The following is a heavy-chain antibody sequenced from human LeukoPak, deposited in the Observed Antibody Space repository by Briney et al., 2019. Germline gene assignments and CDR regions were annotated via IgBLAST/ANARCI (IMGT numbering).Heavy chain of an antibody. CDR1: GYTLTELS. CDR2: ISPIFGTA. CDR3: ARALTYYYDSSGVGGQDFDF. D-gene: IGHD3-22*01. Sequence: SVKVSCKVSGYTLTELSMHWVRQAPGQGLEWMGGISPIFGTANYAQRFQGRVTITADESTTTAYMELRSLRSEDTAVYYCARALTYYYDSSGVGGQDFDFWGQGTLVTVSS. V-gene: IGHV1-69*13. J-gene: IGHJ4*02.